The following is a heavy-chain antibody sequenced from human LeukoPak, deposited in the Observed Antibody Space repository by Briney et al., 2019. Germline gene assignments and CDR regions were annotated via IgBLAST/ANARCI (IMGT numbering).Heavy chain of an antibody. J-gene: IGHJ4*02. CDR3: VGGYGWLPDY. CDR1: GFTFSSYW. D-gene: IGHD6-19*01. CDR2: INGDGSDT. Sequence: GGSLRLSCKASGFTFSSYWMHWVRQIPGKGLAWVSRINGDGSDTNSADSVKGRFTISRDNAKNSAYLQMNNLRVDDTAVYYCVGGYGWLPDYWGQGTLVTVSS. V-gene: IGHV3-74*01.